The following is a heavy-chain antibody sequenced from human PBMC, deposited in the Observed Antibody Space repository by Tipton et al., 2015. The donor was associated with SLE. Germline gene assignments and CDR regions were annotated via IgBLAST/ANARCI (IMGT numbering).Heavy chain of an antibody. CDR3: ARDRYCSSTTCHKGFDY. CDR2: ISYDGSNK. J-gene: IGHJ4*02. Sequence: SLRLSCAASGFTFSTYAMHWVRQAPGKGLEWMAVISYDGSNKSYADSVKGRFTISRDNSKNTLYLQMNSLRPEDTAVYYCARDRYCSSTTCHKGFDYWGQGTPVTVSS. CDR1: GFTFSTYA. D-gene: IGHD2-2*01. V-gene: IGHV3-30*04.